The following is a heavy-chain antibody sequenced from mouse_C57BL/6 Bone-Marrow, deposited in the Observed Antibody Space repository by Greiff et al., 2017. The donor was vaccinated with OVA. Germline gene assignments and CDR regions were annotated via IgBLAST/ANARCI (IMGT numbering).Heavy chain of an antibody. CDR2: IYPGSGST. J-gene: IGHJ3*01. CDR3: ARGGNYPWFAY. V-gene: IGHV1-55*01. Sequence: VQLQQPGAELVKPGASVKMSCKASGYTFTSYWITWVKQRPGQGLEWIGDIYPGSGSTNYNEQFKSKATLTVDTSSSTASMQLSSLTSEDSAVYYCARGGNYPWFAYWGQGTLVTVSA. CDR1: GYTFTSYW. D-gene: IGHD2-1*01.